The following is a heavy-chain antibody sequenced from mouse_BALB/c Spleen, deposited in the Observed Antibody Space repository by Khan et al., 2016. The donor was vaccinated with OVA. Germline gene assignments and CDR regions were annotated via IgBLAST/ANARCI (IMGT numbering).Heavy chain of an antibody. V-gene: IGHV2-6-4*01. Sequence: QVQLKESGPGLVAPSQSLSITCTVSGFSLTRYNIYWVRQPPGKGLEWLGMIWGGGGTDYNSNLKSRLSISKDNSKSQVFLKINRLHTDDTAMYYCARAYDRCYDYYALDYWGQGTSVTVSS. J-gene: IGHJ4*01. D-gene: IGHD2-14*01. CDR1: GFSLTRYN. CDR2: IWGGGGT. CDR3: ARAYDRCYDYYALDY.